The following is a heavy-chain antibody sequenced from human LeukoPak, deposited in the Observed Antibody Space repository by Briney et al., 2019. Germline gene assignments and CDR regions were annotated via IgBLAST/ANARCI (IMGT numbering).Heavy chain of an antibody. V-gene: IGHV4-31*03. D-gene: IGHD1-1*01. CDR3: ARDGTLPDNPPVGYYGMDV. CDR2: IYYSGST. J-gene: IGHJ6*04. CDR1: GGSISSGGYY. Sequence: SETLSLTCTISGGSISSGGYYWSWIRQHPGKGLEWIGYIYYSGSTYYNPSLKSRVTISVDTSKNQFSLKLSSVTAADTAVYYCARDGTLPDNPPVGYYGMDVWGKGTTVTVSS.